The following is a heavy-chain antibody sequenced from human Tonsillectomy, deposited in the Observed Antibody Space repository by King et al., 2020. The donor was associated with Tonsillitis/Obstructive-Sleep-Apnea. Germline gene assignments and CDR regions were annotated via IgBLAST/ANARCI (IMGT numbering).Heavy chain of an antibody. CDR1: GGSISSSNW. CDR2: IYHSGST. Sequence: VQLQESGPGLVKPSGTLSLTCAVSGGSISSSNWWSWVRQPPGQGLEWLGQIYHSGSTNYNPSLKSRVTISVDKSKIQFSLKLSSVTAADTAVYYCARENDYGDSYYFDYWGQGTLVTVSS. D-gene: IGHD4-17*01. V-gene: IGHV4-4*02. CDR3: ARENDYGDSYYFDY. J-gene: IGHJ4*02.